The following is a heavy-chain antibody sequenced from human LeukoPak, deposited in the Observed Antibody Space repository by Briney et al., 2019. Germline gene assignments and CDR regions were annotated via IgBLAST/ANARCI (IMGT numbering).Heavy chain of an antibody. V-gene: IGHV5-51*01. CDR3: ARQIPPLVVINIFDI. J-gene: IGHJ3*02. Sequence: GESLKISCKGSGYSFSSYWIAWVRQMPGKGLEWMGLIYPGDSDTRYSPSFQGQVTISADKSISTAYLQWSSLKASDTAMYYCARQIPPLVVINIFDIWGQGTMVTVSS. CDR2: IYPGDSDT. D-gene: IGHD3-22*01. CDR1: GYSFSSYW.